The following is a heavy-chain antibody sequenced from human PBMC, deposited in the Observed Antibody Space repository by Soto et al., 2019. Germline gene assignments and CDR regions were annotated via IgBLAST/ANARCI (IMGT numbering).Heavy chain of an antibody. CDR3: ARATVAGTSDYYGMDV. V-gene: IGHV3-7*03. Sequence: GGSLRLSCAASGFTFSSYWMSWVRQAPGQGLEWVANIKQDGSEKYYVDSVKGRFTISRDNAKNSLYLQMNSLRAEDTAVYYCARATVAGTSDYYGMDVWGQGTTVTVSS. CDR1: GFTFSSYW. J-gene: IGHJ6*02. D-gene: IGHD6-19*01. CDR2: IKQDGSEK.